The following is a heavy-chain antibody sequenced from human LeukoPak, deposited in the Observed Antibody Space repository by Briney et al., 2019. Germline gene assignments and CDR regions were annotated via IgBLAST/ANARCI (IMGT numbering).Heavy chain of an antibody. J-gene: IGHJ4*02. V-gene: IGHV1-2*02. D-gene: IGHD1-26*01. CDR3: ARDAWLVGTTNLYYFDY. CDR2: INPKSGDT. CDR1: EYTLTDYY. Sequence: GAPMKVSCKASEYTLTDYYMHRVRQGPGKRLEGMGWINPKSGDTNYAQKFQGRVTMTRDPSISTAYMALTRLRSDDTAVYYCARDAWLVGTTNLYYFDYWGQGTLVTVSS.